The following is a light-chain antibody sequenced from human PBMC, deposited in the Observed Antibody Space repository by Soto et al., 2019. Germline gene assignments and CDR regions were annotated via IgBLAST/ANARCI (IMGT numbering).Light chain of an antibody. CDR1: SSDVGVYNF. V-gene: IGLV2-14*01. Sequence: QSVLTQPASVSGSPGQSVTISCTGSSSDVGVYNFVSWYQQHPAKAPKLMIYEVSNRPSGVSNHFSGSKSDNTASLTISGLQPEDEADYYCSSYAGSSNVFGTGTKVTVL. CDR3: SSYAGSSNV. J-gene: IGLJ1*01. CDR2: EVS.